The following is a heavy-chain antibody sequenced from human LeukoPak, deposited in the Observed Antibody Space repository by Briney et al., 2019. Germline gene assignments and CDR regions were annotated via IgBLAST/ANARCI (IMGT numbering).Heavy chain of an antibody. CDR2: ISYDGSNK. J-gene: IGHJ4*02. Sequence: PGRSLRLSCAASGFTFSSYGMHWVRQAPGKGLEWVAVISYDGSNKYYADSVKGRFTISRDNSKNTLYLQMNSLRAEDTAVYYCAREYYGSGSYYFDYWGQGTLVTVSS. D-gene: IGHD3-10*01. V-gene: IGHV3-30*03. CDR1: GFTFSSYG. CDR3: AREYYGSGSYYFDY.